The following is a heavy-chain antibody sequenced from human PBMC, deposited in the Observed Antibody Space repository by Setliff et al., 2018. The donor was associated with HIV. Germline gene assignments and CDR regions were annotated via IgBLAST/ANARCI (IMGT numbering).Heavy chain of an antibody. CDR1: GYSFTNYW. Sequence: GESLKISCKGYGYSFTNYWIGWVRQMPGKGLEWMGIIYPGDSDTRYSPSFQGQVTISADKSISTAYLQWSSLKASDTAMYYCARLGGICSGGSCTALAYTMDVWGQGTTVTVS. D-gene: IGHD2-15*01. J-gene: IGHJ6*02. V-gene: IGHV5-51*01. CDR2: IYPGDSDT. CDR3: ARLGGICSGGSCTALAYTMDV.